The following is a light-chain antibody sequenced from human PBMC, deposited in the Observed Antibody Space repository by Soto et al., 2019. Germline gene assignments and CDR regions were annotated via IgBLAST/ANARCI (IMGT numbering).Light chain of an antibody. J-gene: IGKJ1*01. CDR1: ESIRTW. Sequence: DIQMTQSPSTLSASIGDRVTMTFRASESIRTWLAWYQHKPGKAPKFLIYDASSLESGVPSRFSGSGSGTEFTLTISNLQPDDFATYFCQQYHNYPRTFGQGTKVDI. V-gene: IGKV1-5*01. CDR3: QQYHNYPRT. CDR2: DAS.